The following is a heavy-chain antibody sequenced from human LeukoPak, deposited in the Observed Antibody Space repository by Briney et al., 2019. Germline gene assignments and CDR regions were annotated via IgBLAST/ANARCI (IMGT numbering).Heavy chain of an antibody. J-gene: IGHJ4*02. CDR3: AKDYRPDGFNDIDY. CDR2: IVGNGRTA. Sequence: GGSLRLSCAASGFTFSNYAINRVRQAPGKGLEWVSIIVGNGRTAYSDSAKGRFTISRDNSKNTVHLQMDSLRAEDTAVYYCAKDYRPDGFNDIDYWGQGTQVTVSS. V-gene: IGHV3-23*01. CDR1: GFTFSNYA. D-gene: IGHD5-24*01.